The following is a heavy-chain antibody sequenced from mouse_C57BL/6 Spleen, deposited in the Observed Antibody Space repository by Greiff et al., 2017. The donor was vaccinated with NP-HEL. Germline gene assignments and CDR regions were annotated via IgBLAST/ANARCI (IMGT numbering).Heavy chain of an antibody. D-gene: IGHD2-5*01. V-gene: IGHV1-69*01. CDR1: GYTFTSYW. Sequence: QVQLQQPGAELVMPGASVKLSCKASGYTFTSYWMHWVKQRPGQGLEWIGEIDPSDSYTNYNQKFKGKSTLTVDKSSSTAYMQLSSLTSEDSAVYYCAKYSNWDYFDYWGQGTTLTVSS. CDR3: AKYSNWDYFDY. CDR2: IDPSDSYT. J-gene: IGHJ2*01.